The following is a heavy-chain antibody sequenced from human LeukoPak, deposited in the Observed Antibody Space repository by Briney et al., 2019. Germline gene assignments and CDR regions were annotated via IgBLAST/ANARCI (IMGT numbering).Heavy chain of an antibody. V-gene: IGHV3-48*03. CDR2: ISSSGSTI. Sequence: GGSLRLSCAASGFTFSSYEMNWVRQAPGKGLEWVSYISSSGSTIYYADSVKGRFTISRDNSKNTLYLQMNSLRAEDTAVYYCAKVTTVKIPGYWGQGTLVTVSS. CDR3: AKVTTVKIPGY. J-gene: IGHJ4*02. CDR1: GFTFSSYE. D-gene: IGHD4-17*01.